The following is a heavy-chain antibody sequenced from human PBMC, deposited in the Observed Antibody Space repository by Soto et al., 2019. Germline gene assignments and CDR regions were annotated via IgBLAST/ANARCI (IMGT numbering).Heavy chain of an antibody. CDR1: GFSFSGFA. Sequence: EVQVVESGGGLVQPGGSLRLSCSVSGFSFSGFAMHWVRQAAGKGLEYVASVSHNAGSTYYAASVKGRFTISRDNSKNKFDLQMNSLKSDHTAVYYCVKDRCVDYWGQGTMVIVSS. CDR3: VKDRCVDY. V-gene: IGHV3-64D*06. J-gene: IGHJ4*02. CDR2: VSHNAGST. D-gene: IGHD2-8*01.